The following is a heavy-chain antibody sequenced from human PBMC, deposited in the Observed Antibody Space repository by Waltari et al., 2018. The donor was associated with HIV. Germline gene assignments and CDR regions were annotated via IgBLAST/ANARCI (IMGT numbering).Heavy chain of an antibody. J-gene: IGHJ4*02. D-gene: IGHD3-22*01. V-gene: IGHV1-2*02. CDR2: FNPKSGGT. CDR3: ARVPYYYDTSAYPDY. CDR1: GYTFTGYY. Sequence: QVQLVQSGAEVKKPGASVKVSCKASGYTFTGYYMHWLRQAPGQGLEWMGGFNPKSGGTTDAQKCQGRVTMTRDTSITTAYMEVSRLRSDDTALYYCARVPYYYDTSAYPDYWGQGTLVTVSS.